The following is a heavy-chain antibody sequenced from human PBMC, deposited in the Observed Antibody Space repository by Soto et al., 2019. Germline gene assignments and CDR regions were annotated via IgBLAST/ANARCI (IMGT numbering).Heavy chain of an antibody. D-gene: IGHD3-3*01. Sequence: QVQLVESGGGVAQPGRSLRLSCEASGFTFSSHGMHWVRQAPGKGLEWVAVISYDGSNKYYADSVKGRFTISRDNSKNTLYLQMNTLRAEDTAVYYCAKGRLSGYYYAAVFDYWGQGTLVTVSS. J-gene: IGHJ4*02. V-gene: IGHV3-30*18. CDR1: GFTFSSHG. CDR2: ISYDGSNK. CDR3: AKGRLSGYYYAAVFDY.